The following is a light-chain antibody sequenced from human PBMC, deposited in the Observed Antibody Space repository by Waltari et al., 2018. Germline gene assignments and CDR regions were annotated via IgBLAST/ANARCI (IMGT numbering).Light chain of an antibody. Sequence: DIVMTQSPDSLTVSLGERATINCTSSQSVLYSSNNNNYLAWYQQKPGQPPKVLIYRASIRASGVPDRFSASGSGTDFTLTISSLHSEDIGIYYCQQSDDLPWTFGQGTKVEVK. J-gene: IGKJ1*01. V-gene: IGKV4-1*01. CDR1: QSVLYSSNNNNY. CDR3: QQSDDLPWT. CDR2: RAS.